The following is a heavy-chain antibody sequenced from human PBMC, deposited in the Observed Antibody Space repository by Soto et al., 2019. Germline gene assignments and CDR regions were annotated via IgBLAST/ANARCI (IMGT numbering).Heavy chain of an antibody. V-gene: IGHV4-59*01. D-gene: IGHD3-10*01. CDR2: IYNSGST. J-gene: IGHJ6*02. CDR3: GRARITMVRQVIKYNMDV. CDR1: GGSISTYY. Sequence: SETLSLTCTVSGGSISTYYWSWIRRPPGKGLEWIGYIYNSGSTHSNPSLQSRVTLSVDTSKNQFSLKLSSVTAADTAIYYCGRARITMVRQVIKYNMDVWSQGTTVTVSS.